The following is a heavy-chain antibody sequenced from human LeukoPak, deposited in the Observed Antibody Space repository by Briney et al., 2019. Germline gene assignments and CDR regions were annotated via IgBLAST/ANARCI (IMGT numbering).Heavy chain of an antibody. Sequence: HGEPLKISCKGSGYSFTSYWIGWVRQMPGKGLEWMGIIYPGDSDTRYSPSFQGQVTISADKSISTAYLQWSSLKASDSAMYYCATNTMFRGIHAFDIWGQGTMVTVS. CDR2: IYPGDSDT. D-gene: IGHD3-10*01. CDR1: GYSFTSYW. V-gene: IGHV5-51*01. CDR3: ATNTMFRGIHAFDI. J-gene: IGHJ3*02.